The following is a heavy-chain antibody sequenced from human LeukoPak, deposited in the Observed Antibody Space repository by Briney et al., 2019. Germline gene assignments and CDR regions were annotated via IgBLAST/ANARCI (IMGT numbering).Heavy chain of an antibody. CDR2: IYGSGVSI. CDR1: GFTFEKYV. V-gene: IGHV3-23*01. D-gene: IGHD1-26*01. Sequence: GGPLRLSCVASGFTFEKYVMNWVRQAPGKGLEWLATIYGSGVSISYADSVKGRFTISRDNSNNTLYLQMNSLRAEDTAMYFCAKDLGWELPAEAYWGQGILVTVSS. J-gene: IGHJ4*02. CDR3: AKDLGWELPAEAY.